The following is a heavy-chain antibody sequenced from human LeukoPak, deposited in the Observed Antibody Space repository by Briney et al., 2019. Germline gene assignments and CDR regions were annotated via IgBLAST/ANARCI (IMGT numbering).Heavy chain of an antibody. D-gene: IGHD3-10*01. CDR1: GYSFNTYW. Sequence: GESLKISCQGSGYSFNTYWIAWVRQMPGKGLEWMGIIYPSDSDTRYSPSFQGQVTISADKSINTAYLQWSSLKASDTAVYYCERSPMLRGAGDYWGQGTLVTVSS. CDR2: IYPSDSDT. J-gene: IGHJ4*02. V-gene: IGHV5-51*01. CDR3: ERSPMLRGAGDY.